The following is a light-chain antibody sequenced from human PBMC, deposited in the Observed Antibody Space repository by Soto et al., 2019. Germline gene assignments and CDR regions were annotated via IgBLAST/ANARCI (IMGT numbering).Light chain of an antibody. J-gene: IGLJ1*01. CDR3: QSHDSSLSTYV. CDR1: SSNIGAGYD. Sequence: QAVVTQPPSVSGALGQRVTISCTGSSSNIGAGYDVHWYQQLPGTAPKLLIYGHTNRPSGVPDRFSGSRSGTSASLAISVLQAEDEADYYCQSHDSSLSTYVFVTGTKVTVL. V-gene: IGLV1-40*01. CDR2: GHT.